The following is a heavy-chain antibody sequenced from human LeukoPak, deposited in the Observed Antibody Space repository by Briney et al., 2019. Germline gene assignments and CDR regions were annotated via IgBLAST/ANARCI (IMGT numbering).Heavy chain of an antibody. J-gene: IGHJ4*02. CDR2: INPNTGGT. V-gene: IGHV1-2*02. CDR3: ARVNRPTMARGPFDY. CDR1: GYTFIGYY. D-gene: IGHD3-10*01. Sequence: ASVKVSCKASGYTFIGYYMHRVRQAPGQGLEWMGWINPNTGGTNYAQKFQDRVTMTRDTSISTAYMELSDLRSDDTAVYYCARVNRPTMARGPFDYWGQGTLVTVSS.